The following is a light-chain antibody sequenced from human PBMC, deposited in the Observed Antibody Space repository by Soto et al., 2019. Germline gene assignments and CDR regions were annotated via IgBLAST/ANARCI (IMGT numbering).Light chain of an antibody. CDR2: DAS. V-gene: IGKV3-11*01. CDR1: QSVSNY. J-gene: IGKJ1*01. CDR3: QQRTHWPPWT. Sequence: EIVLTQCPATLSLSPGDRATLSCRASQSVSNYLAWYQQKPGQAPRLLIYDASNRATGIPARFSGSGSGTDFTLTISSLEPEDFAVYYCQQRTHWPPWTFGQGTKVEIK.